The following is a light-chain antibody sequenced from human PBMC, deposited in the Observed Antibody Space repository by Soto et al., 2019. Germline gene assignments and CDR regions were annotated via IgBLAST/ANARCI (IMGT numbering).Light chain of an antibody. CDR1: QSVSSSY. CDR2: GES. CDR3: QKYGSSPIT. J-gene: IGKJ5*01. Sequence: EIVLTQSPGTLSLSPGERATLSCRDSQSVSSSYLAWYQQKTGQAPRLLIYGESSRATGIPDRFSGSGSGTDLNLTISRLEPEDFAVYYCQKYGSSPITFGQGTRLEIK. V-gene: IGKV3-20*01.